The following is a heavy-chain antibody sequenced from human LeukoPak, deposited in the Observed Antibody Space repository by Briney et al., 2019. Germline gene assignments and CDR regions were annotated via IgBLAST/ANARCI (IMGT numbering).Heavy chain of an antibody. V-gene: IGHV3-15*01. CDR1: GFTFTNAW. J-gene: IGHJ3*02. CDR3: TTESPNWDAFDI. CDR2: IKSKTDGGTT. D-gene: IGHD1-1*01. Sequence: PGGSLRLSCAASGFTFTNAWMNWVRQAPGKGLEWVGRIKSKTDGGTTDYAAPVKGRFTISRDDSKNTLYLQMNSLKTEDTAVYYCTTESPNWDAFDIWGQGTMVTVSS.